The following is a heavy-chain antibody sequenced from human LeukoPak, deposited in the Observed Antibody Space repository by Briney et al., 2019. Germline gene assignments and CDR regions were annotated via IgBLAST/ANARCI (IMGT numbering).Heavy chain of an antibody. CDR2: ISAYNGNT. D-gene: IGHD3-10*01. CDR3: ARAGVSPQRRSGMDV. V-gene: IGHV1-18*01. Sequence: ASVKVSCKASGYTFTSYAVIWVRQVPGQGLEWMGWISAYNGNTNYAQKLQGRVTMTTDTSTSTAYMELRSLRSDDTAVYYCARAGVSPQRRSGMDVWGQGTTVTVSS. J-gene: IGHJ6*02. CDR1: GYTFTSYA.